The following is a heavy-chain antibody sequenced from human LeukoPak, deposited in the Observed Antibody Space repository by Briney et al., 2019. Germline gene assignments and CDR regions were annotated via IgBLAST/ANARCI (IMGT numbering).Heavy chain of an antibody. CDR1: GGSISSGDYY. V-gene: IGHV4-30-4*08. D-gene: IGHD5-24*01. CDR3: AGYDRDGYNEEAFDI. CDR2: IYYSGST. Sequence: SQTLSLTCTVSGGSISSGDYYWSWIRPPPGKGLEWYGYIYYSGSTYYNPSLKSRVTISVDTSKNQFSLKLSSVTAADTAVYYCAGYDRDGYNEEAFDIWGQGTMVTVSS. J-gene: IGHJ3*02.